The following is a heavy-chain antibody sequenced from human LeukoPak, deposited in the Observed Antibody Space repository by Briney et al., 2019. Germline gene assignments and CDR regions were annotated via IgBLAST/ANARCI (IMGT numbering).Heavy chain of an antibody. Sequence: GRSLRLSCAASGFTFSSYAMHWVRQAPGKGLEWVAVISYDGSNKYYADSVKGRFTISRDNSKNTLYLQMNSLRAEDTAVYYCARAQGRYYYDSSGYPLWGQGTLVTVSS. D-gene: IGHD3-22*01. CDR2: ISYDGSNK. V-gene: IGHV3-30-3*01. CDR3: ARAQGRYYYDSSGYPL. J-gene: IGHJ4*02. CDR1: GFTFSSYA.